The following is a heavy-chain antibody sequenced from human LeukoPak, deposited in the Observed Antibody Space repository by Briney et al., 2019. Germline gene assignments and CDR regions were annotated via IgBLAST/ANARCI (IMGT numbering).Heavy chain of an antibody. CDR1: GYTFTSYY. J-gene: IGHJ5*02. D-gene: IGHD3-22*01. CDR3: ARDGARITMIVTNRSDP. CDR2: INPSGGST. V-gene: IGHV1-46*01. Sequence: ASVKVSCKASGYTFTSYYMHWVRQAPGQGLEWMGIINPSGGSTSYAQKFQGRVTMTRDTSTSTVYMELSSLRSEDTAVYYCARDGARITMIVTNRSDPWGQGTLVTVSS.